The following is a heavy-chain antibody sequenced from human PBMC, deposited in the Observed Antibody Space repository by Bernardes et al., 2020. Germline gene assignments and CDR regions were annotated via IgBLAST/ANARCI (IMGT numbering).Heavy chain of an antibody. CDR1: GYSFTSYW. Sequence: GESLKISCKGSGYSFTSYWIGWVRQMPGKGLEWMGIIYPGDSDTRYSPSFQGQVTISADKSISTAYLQWSSLKASDTAMYYCARRSQAIAAAGSNFDYWGQGTLVTVSS. J-gene: IGHJ4*02. D-gene: IGHD6-13*01. V-gene: IGHV5-51*01. CDR3: ARRSQAIAAAGSNFDY. CDR2: IYPGDSDT.